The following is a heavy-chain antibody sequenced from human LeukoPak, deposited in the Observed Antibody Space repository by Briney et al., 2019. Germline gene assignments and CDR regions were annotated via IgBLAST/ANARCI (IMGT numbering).Heavy chain of an antibody. CDR2: IYYSGST. J-gene: IGHJ3*02. V-gene: IGHV4-31*03. Sequence: SETLSLTCTVSGGSISSGGYYWSWLRQHPGKGLEWIGYIYYSGSTYYNPSLKSRVTISVDTSKKQFSLKLSSVTAADTAVYYCAGPWGATFDIWGQGTMVSVSS. D-gene: IGHD3-16*01. CDR3: AGPWGATFDI. CDR1: GGSISSGGYY.